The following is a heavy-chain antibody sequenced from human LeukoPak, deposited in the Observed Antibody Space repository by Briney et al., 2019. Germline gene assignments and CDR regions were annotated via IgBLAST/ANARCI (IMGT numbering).Heavy chain of an antibody. V-gene: IGHV3-73*01. CDR1: GFTFSSAW. D-gene: IGHD3-22*01. Sequence: GGSLRLSCAVSGFTFSSAWMSWVRQASGKGLEWVGRIRSKAKSYATAYAASVKGRFTISRDDSETTAYLQMNSLKTEDTAVYYCTHYYDGSGYYGAFDSWGQGTMVTVSS. J-gene: IGHJ3*02. CDR2: IRSKAKSYAT. CDR3: THYYDGSGYYGAFDS.